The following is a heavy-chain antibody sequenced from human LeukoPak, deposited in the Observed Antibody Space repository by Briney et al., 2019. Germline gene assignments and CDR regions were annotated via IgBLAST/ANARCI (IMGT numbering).Heavy chain of an antibody. CDR2: IYSSGST. CDR3: AIRPLGYRSGGTCRDY. CDR1: GGSISSYY. J-gene: IGHJ4*02. Sequence: SETLSLTCTVSGGSISSYYWSWIRQPPGKGLEWIGNIYSSGSTNYNPSLKSRVTISVDTSKNQFSLKLSSVTAADTDVYYCAIRPLGYRSGGTCRDYWGQGTLVAVSS. D-gene: IGHD2-15*01. V-gene: IGHV4-59*01.